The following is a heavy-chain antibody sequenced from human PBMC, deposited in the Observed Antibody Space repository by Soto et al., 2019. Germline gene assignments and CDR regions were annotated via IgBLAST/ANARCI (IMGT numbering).Heavy chain of an antibody. V-gene: IGHV5-10-1*01. CDR3: ARISTGFDP. Sequence: EESLTISCTVSGDSFTSYWISWVRQMPGRGLEWVGRIDPSDSYTNYSPSFQGHVTISADKSISTAYLQWNSLEASDTAVYYCARISTGFDPWGQGTMVTVSS. CDR1: GDSFTSYW. J-gene: IGHJ5*02. CDR2: IDPSDSYT.